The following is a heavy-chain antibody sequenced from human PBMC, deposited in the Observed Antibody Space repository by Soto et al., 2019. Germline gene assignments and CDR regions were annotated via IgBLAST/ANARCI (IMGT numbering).Heavy chain of an antibody. CDR1: GGSISSGGYS. D-gene: IGHD3-22*01. CDR2: IYHSGST. CDR3: ASSYDSSGYFHFDY. J-gene: IGHJ4*02. V-gene: IGHV4-30-2*01. Sequence: QLQLQESGSGLVKPSQTLSLTCAVSGGSISSGGYSWSWIRQPPGKGLEWIGYIYHSGSTYYNPSLKSRVTISVDRSKNQFSLKLSSVTAADTAVYYCASSYDSSGYFHFDYWGQGTLVTVSS.